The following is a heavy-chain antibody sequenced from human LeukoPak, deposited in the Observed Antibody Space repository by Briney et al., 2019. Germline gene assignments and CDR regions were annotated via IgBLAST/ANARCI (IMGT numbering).Heavy chain of an antibody. J-gene: IGHJ4*02. D-gene: IGHD1-26*01. CDR3: AKDFNPWEPHFDY. CDR2: ISYDGSNK. Sequence: GGSLRLSCAASGFPFSSYGMHWVRQAPGKGLEWVAVISYDGSNKYYADSVKGRFTISRDNSKNTLYLQMNSLRAENTAVYYCAKDFNPWEPHFDYWGQGTLVTVSS. CDR1: GFPFSSYG. V-gene: IGHV3-30*18.